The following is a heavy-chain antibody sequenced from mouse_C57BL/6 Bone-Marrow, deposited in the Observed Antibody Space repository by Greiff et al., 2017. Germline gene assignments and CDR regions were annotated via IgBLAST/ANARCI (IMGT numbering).Heavy chain of an antibody. CDR1: GFSLTSYG. CDR2: IWSGGST. D-gene: IGHD2-14*01. CDR3: ARSTTGDYYAMDY. J-gene: IGHJ4*01. V-gene: IGHV2-2*01. Sequence: VKLVESGPGLVQPSQSLSITCTVSGFSLTSYGVHWVRQSPGKGLEWLGVIWSGGSTDYNAAFISRLSISKDNSKSQVFFKMNSLQADDTAIYYCARSTTGDYYAMDYWGQGTSVTVSS.